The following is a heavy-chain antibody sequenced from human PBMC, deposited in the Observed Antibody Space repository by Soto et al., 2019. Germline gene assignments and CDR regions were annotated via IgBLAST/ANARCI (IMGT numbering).Heavy chain of an antibody. CDR3: ARDRLPAMVRGVTLKGWFDP. CDR2: INHSGST. J-gene: IGHJ5*02. CDR1: GGSFSGYY. V-gene: IGHV4-34*01. D-gene: IGHD3-10*01. Sequence: QVQLQQWGAGLLKPSETLSLTCAVYGGSFSGYYWSWIRQPPGKGLEWIGEINHSGSTNYNPSLKGRVTIAVDTSKDPFPLKLSSVTAADTAVYYCARDRLPAMVRGVTLKGWFDPWGQGTLVTVSS.